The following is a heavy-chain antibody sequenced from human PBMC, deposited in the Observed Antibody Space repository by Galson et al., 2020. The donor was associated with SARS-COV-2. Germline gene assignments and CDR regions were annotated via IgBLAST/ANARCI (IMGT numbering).Heavy chain of an antibody. V-gene: IGHV3-74*01. CDR1: GFTFSNYW. D-gene: IGHD3-22*01. CDR3: ATQEFYYGSSGYEESYFGMDV. CDR2: INGDGRSR. Sequence: GGSLRLSCAASGFTFSNYWMHWVRQAPGKGLVWVSRINGDGRSRTYADSVKGRFTISRDSAKNTVSLQMNSLRAEDTAVYYCATQEFYYGSSGYEESYFGMDVWGQGTTVTVSS. J-gene: IGHJ6*02.